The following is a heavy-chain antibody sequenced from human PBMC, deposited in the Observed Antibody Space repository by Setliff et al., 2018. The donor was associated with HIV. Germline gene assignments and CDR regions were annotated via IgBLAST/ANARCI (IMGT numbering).Heavy chain of an antibody. CDR1: GGSITSSTYY. CDR3: ARAPPGIQNDAFDV. Sequence: KSSETLSLTCTVSGGSITSSTYYWGWIRQPPGKGLEYIGSISHGSTYYTPSLDSRVTISVDTSKNQFSLRLTSVTAADTAMYYCARAPPGIQNDAFDVWGQGAMVTVSS. V-gene: IGHV4-39*01. CDR2: ISHGST. J-gene: IGHJ3*01.